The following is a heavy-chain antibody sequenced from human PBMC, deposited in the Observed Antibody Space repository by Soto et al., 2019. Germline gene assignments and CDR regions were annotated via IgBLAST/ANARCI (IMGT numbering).Heavy chain of an antibody. D-gene: IGHD6-19*01. CDR3: ARGRGAVAGYYYYYGMDV. Sequence: EVQLVESGGGLVQPGGSLRLSCAASGFTLSSYWMHWVRQAPGKGLVWVSRINSDGSSTSYADSVKGRVTISRDNDKNTLYLQMNSLSAEDTAVYYCARGRGAVAGYYYYYGMDVWGQGTTVTVSS. CDR2: INSDGSST. V-gene: IGHV3-74*01. CDR1: GFTLSSYW. J-gene: IGHJ6*02.